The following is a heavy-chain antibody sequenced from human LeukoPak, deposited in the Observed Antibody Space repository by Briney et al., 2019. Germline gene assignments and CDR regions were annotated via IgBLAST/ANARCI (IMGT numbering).Heavy chain of an antibody. J-gene: IGHJ4*02. D-gene: IGHD3-3*01. CDR1: GFTFSSYG. V-gene: IGHV3-30*02. CDR2: IRYDGSNK. CDR3: AKDSPIFGVVISYFDY. Sequence: GGSLRLSCAASGFTFSSYGMHWVRQAPGKGLEWVAFIRYDGSNKYYADSVKGRFTISRDNSKNTLYLQMNSLRAEDTAVYYCAKDSPIFGVVISYFDYWGQGALAAVSS.